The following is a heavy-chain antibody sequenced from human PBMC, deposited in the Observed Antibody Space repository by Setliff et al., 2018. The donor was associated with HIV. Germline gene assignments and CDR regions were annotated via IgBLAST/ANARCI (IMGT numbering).Heavy chain of an antibody. CDR3: ALASIVSTARWNH. CDR2: INPNSGAT. Sequence: KVSCKASGYTFSGYYLHWVRRAPGQGLEWMGWINPNSGATNYAQSFQGRVTMTRDTSISTAYMDLSSLTSDDTAVYYCALASIVSTARWNHWGRGTTVTVS. CDR1: GYTFSGYY. D-gene: IGHD1-26*01. J-gene: IGHJ4*02. V-gene: IGHV1-2*02.